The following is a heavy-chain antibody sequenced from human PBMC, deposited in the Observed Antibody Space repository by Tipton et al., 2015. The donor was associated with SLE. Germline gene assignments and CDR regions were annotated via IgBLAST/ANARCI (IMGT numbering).Heavy chain of an antibody. Sequence: SLRLSCAASGLTVSINYMSWVRQAPGKGLEWISVIYSGGRAYYADSVKGQFTISRDTSKNTVFLQMDSLRVEDTAVYFCAKGSGTAFEWEVIGEYWGQGTQVTVSS. CDR3: AKGSGTAFEWEVIGEY. CDR2: IYSGGRA. V-gene: IGHV3-53*01. CDR1: GLTVSINY. J-gene: IGHJ4*02. D-gene: IGHD1-26*01.